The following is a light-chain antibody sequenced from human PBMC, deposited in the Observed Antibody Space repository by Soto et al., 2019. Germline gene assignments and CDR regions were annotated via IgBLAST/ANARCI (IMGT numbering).Light chain of an antibody. Sequence: EIVLTQSPGTLSLSPGERATLSCRASQSVSSSYLAWYQQKPGQAPRLLIYGASSRATGIPDRFSGSGSGTDFTLTISRLDPEDFAGYYCQQYGSSPVTFGQGTRLEIK. J-gene: IGKJ5*01. V-gene: IGKV3-20*01. CDR2: GAS. CDR3: QQYGSSPVT. CDR1: QSVSSSY.